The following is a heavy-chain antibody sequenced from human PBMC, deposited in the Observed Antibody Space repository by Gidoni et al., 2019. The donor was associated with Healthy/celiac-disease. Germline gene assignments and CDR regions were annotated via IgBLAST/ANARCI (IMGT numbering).Heavy chain of an antibody. V-gene: IGHV3-33*01. CDR3: ARDRQDLVRGVIPHDAFDI. CDR1: GFPFSSYG. CDR2: IWYDGSNK. D-gene: IGHD3-10*01. Sequence: QVQLVESGGGVVQPGRSLRLSCAASGFPFSSYGMHWVRQAPGKGLEWVAVIWYDGSNKYYADSVKGRFTISRDNSKNTLYLQMNSLRAEDTAVYYCARDRQDLVRGVIPHDAFDIWGQGTMVTVSS. J-gene: IGHJ3*02.